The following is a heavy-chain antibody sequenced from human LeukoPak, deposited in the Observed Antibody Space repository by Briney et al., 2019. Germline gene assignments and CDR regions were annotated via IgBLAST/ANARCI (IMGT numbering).Heavy chain of an antibody. Sequence: SVKVSCKASGGTFSSYAISWVRQAPGQGLEWMGGIIPIFGTANYAQKFQGRVTITADESTSTAYMELSSLRSEDTAVYYCARAEGGLSSLGGGSWGIDPWGQGTLVTVSS. CDR1: GGTFSSYA. CDR2: IIPIFGTA. CDR3: ARAEGGLSSLGGGSWGIDP. D-gene: IGHD2-15*01. J-gene: IGHJ5*02. V-gene: IGHV1-69*13.